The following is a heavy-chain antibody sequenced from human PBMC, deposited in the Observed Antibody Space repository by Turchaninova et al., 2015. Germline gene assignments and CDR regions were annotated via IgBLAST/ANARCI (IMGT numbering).Heavy chain of an antibody. J-gene: IGHJ5*02. Sequence: QMQVVQSGPEVKNPGTSVRVSCKTSGFSFATSAVQWVRQARGQHLEWVGWIIVGSGNTNYAQTLKERVTITRDMSTSTAYLELRSLRSEDTAVYYCAAERYDGSCCWFDPWGQGTLVTVSP. CDR2: IIVGSGNT. V-gene: IGHV1-58*01. CDR1: GFSFATSA. CDR3: AAERYDGSCCWFDP. D-gene: IGHD1-26*01.